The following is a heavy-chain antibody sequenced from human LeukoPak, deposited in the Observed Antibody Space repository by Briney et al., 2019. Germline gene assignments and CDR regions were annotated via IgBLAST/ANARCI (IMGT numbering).Heavy chain of an antibody. Sequence: PSETLSLTCTVSGGSISSYYWSWIRQPPGKGLEWIGYVYYSGSTNSNPSLKSRVTISVDTSKNQISLKLSSVTAADTAVYYCARGLVSTYFDYWGQGTLVTVS. CDR1: GGSISSYY. CDR2: VYYSGST. D-gene: IGHD5/OR15-5a*01. V-gene: IGHV4-59*01. CDR3: ARGLVSTYFDY. J-gene: IGHJ4*02.